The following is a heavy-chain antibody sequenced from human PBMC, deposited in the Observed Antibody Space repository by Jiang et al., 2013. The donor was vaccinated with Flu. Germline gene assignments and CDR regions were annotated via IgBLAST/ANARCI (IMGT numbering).Heavy chain of an antibody. D-gene: IGHD3-22*01. V-gene: IGHV3-30-3*01. CDR3: AREYYDSSGPSSWFDP. CDR2: ISYDGSNK. CDR1: GFTFSSYA. Sequence: VQLLESGGGVVQPGRSLRLSCAASGFTFSSYAMHWVRQAPGKGLEWVAVISYDGSNKYYADSVKGRFTISRDNSKNTLYLQMNSLRAEDTAVYYCAREYYDSSGPSSWFDPWGQGTLVTVSS. J-gene: IGHJ5*02.